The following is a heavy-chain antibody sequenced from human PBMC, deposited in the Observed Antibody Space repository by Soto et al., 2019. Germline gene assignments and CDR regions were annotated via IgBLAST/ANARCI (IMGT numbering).Heavy chain of an antibody. D-gene: IGHD1-20*01. V-gene: IGHV4-59*04. Sequence: GSLRLSCAASGFTFSSYAMSWVRQAPGKGLEWIGSVFYTGFTSYNPSLESRVSVSVDTSKNQFSLKVSGVSAADTAVYYCATSQKRYNWNYFDHWGQGALVTVSS. CDR2: VFYTGFT. J-gene: IGHJ4*02. CDR1: GFTFSSYA. CDR3: ATSQKRYNWNYFDH.